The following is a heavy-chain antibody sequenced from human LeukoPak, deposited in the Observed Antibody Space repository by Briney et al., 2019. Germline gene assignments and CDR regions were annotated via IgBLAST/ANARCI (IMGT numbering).Heavy chain of an antibody. J-gene: IGHJ5*02. D-gene: IGHD3-10*01. CDR1: GFTFSSYA. CDR2: ISGSGGST. CDR3: ATVELWFGELSWFDP. Sequence: GGSLRLSCTASGFTFSSYAMCWVCNAPGKGLEWVSAISGSGGSTYYADSVKGRFTISRDNSKNTLYLQMNSLRAEDTAVYYCATVELWFGELSWFDPWGQGTLVTVSS. V-gene: IGHV3-23*01.